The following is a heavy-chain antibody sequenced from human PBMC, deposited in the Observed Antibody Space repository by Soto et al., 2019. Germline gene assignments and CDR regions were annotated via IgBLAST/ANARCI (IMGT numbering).Heavy chain of an antibody. D-gene: IGHD2-21*02. J-gene: IGHJ4*01. CDR3: ARAAQCKRGGNSGSDY. Sequence: RGTIKGLVWVSHIKTDGSVTPYADSVKGRFTISRDNAKNTLYLQMNSLRAEDTAMYFCARAAQCKRGGNSGSDYW. CDR2: IKTDGSVT. V-gene: IGHV3-74*01.